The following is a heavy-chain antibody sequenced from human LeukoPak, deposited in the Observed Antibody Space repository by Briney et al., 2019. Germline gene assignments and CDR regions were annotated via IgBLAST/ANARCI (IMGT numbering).Heavy chain of an antibody. Sequence: APVKVSCKASGYTFTGYYMHWVRQAPGQGLEWMGWINPNSGGTNYAQKFQGRVTMTRDTSISTAYMELSRLRSDDTAVYYCASFIVVVLAAIVDWFNYWGQGTLVTVSS. J-gene: IGHJ4*02. CDR2: INPNSGGT. CDR3: ASFIVVVLAAIVDWFNY. D-gene: IGHD2-2*01. CDR1: GYTFTGYY. V-gene: IGHV1-2*02.